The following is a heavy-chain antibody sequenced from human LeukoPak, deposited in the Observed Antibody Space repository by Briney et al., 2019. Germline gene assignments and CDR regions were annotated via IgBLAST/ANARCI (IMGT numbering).Heavy chain of an antibody. CDR3: ARHVTISGPYDASDI. CDR2: IYHSGGT. Sequence: SETLSLTCTVSGDSISSYYWSWIRQPPGKGLEWIGYIYHSGGTDYNPSLKSRVTISVDTSKNQFSLKLRSVTAADTAVYYCARHVTISGPYDASDIWGQGTMVTVSP. CDR1: GDSISSYY. V-gene: IGHV4-59*08. J-gene: IGHJ3*02. D-gene: IGHD5-24*01.